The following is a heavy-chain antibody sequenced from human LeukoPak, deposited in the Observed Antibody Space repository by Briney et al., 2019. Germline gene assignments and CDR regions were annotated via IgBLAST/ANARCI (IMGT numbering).Heavy chain of an antibody. CDR2: TSAYNGNT. D-gene: IGHD1-26*01. CDR3: ASLRLLSGSYWEWFDP. V-gene: IGHV1-18*01. J-gene: IGHJ5*02. CDR1: GYTFTSYG. Sequence: ASVKVSCKASGYTFTSYGISWVRQAPGQGLEWMGWTSAYNGNTNYAQKLQGRVTMTTDTSTSTAYMELRSLRSDDTAVYYCASLRLLSGSYWEWFDPWGQGTLVTVSS.